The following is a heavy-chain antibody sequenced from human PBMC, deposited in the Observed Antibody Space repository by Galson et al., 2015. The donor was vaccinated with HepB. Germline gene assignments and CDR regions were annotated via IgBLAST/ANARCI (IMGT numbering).Heavy chain of an antibody. J-gene: IGHJ3*02. CDR2: ISYDGSNK. Sequence: SLRLSCAASGFTFSSYAMHWVRQAPGKGLEWVAVISYDGSNKYYADSVKGRFTISRDNSKNTLYLQMNSLRAEDTAVYYCARSNYGDYRDAFDIWGQGTMVTVSS. CDR3: ARSNYGDYRDAFDI. V-gene: IGHV3-30-3*01. CDR1: GFTFSSYA. D-gene: IGHD4-17*01.